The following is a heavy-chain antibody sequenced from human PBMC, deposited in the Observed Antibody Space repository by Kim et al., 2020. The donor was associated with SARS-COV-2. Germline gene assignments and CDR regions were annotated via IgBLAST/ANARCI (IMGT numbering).Heavy chain of an antibody. D-gene: IGHD6-19*01. CDR1: GYSFTSYW. V-gene: IGHV5-51*01. CDR2: IYPGDSDT. CDR3: AREGAGYSSGWEHYYYGMDV. Sequence: VVSLKISCKGSGYSFTSYWIGWVRQMPGKGLEWMGIIYPGDSDTRYSPSFQGQVTISADKSISTAYLQWSSLKASDTAMYYCAREGAGYSSGWEHYYYGMDVWGQGTTVTVSS. J-gene: IGHJ6*02.